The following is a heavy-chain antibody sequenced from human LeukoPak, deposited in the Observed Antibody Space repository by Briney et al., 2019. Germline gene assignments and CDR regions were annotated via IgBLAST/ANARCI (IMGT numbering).Heavy chain of an antibody. CDR2: INQDGSEK. CDR1: GFTFTTYW. J-gene: IGHJ3*02. V-gene: IGHV3-7*01. Sequence: GGSLRLSCAASGFTFTTYWMSWVRQAPGKGLEWVANINQDGSEKYYVDSVKGRFTISRDNAKNSMYLQMNSLRDEDTAVYYCARDAWDAFDIWGQGTMVTVSS. CDR3: ARDAWDAFDI.